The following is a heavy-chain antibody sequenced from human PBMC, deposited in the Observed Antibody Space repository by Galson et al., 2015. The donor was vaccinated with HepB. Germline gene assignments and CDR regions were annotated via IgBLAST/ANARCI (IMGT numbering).Heavy chain of an antibody. J-gene: IGHJ6*03. D-gene: IGHD2-8*01. CDR3: ARDSLGVYYMDV. Sequence: SLRLSCAASGFTVSSNYMSWVRQAPGKGLEWVSVIYSGGSTYYADSVKGRFTISRDNSKNTLYLQMNSLRAEDTAVYYCARDSLGVYYMDVWGKGTTVTVSS. CDR1: GFTVSSNY. V-gene: IGHV3-53*01. CDR2: IYSGGST.